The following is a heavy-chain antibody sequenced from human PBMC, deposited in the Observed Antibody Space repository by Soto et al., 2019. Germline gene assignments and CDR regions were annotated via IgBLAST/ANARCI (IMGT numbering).Heavy chain of an antibody. J-gene: IGHJ4*02. CDR2: ISYDGSNK. D-gene: IGHD1-20*01. CDR1: GFTFSSYA. V-gene: IGHV3-30-3*01. CDR3: ARGITLDY. Sequence: QVQLVESGGGVVQPGRSLRLSCAASGFTFSSYAMHWVRQAPGKGLEWVAVISYDGSNKYYADSVKGRFTISRDNSKNTLYLQMNSQRAEDTAVYYCARGITLDYWGQGTLVTVSS.